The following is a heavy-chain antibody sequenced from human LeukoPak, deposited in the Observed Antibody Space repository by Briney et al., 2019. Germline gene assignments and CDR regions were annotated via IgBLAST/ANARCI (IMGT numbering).Heavy chain of an antibody. D-gene: IGHD5-18*01. V-gene: IGHV3-23*01. CDR1: GFGSKNYA. CDR3: ARQPAGYSYGAGAFDI. J-gene: IGHJ3*02. CDR2: ISATGVNT. Sequence: GGSLRLSCTTSGFGSKNYAMSWVRLAPGKGLEWVSIISATGVNTYYADSVKGRFTISRDNSRNTLYLQMNSLRAEDTAVYYCARQPAGYSYGAGAFDIWGQGTMVTVSS.